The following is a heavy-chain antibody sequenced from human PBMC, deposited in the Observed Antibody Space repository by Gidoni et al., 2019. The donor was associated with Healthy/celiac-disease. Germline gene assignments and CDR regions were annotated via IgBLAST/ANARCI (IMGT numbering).Heavy chain of an antibody. Sequence: EVQLVQSGAEVKQPGVSLKISCKGSGSRFTSYWIGWVRQVPGNGVEWIGMIYPGDSDTRCRPSFQGQVTISADKSISTAYLQWSSLKASDTAMYYCARRSDSSSWYPLDYWGQGTLVTVSS. J-gene: IGHJ4*02. V-gene: IGHV5-51*01. D-gene: IGHD6-13*01. CDR2: IYPGDSDT. CDR1: GSRFTSYW. CDR3: ARRSDSSSWYPLDY.